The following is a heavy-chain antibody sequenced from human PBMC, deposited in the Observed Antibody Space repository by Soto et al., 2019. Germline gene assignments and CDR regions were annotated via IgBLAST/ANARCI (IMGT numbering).Heavy chain of an antibody. J-gene: IGHJ6*02. CDR3: ARDGYCSGGSCCTRLKDYYYGMDV. V-gene: IGHV1-69*06. Sequence: ASVKVSCKASGGTFSSYAISWVRQAPGQGLEWMGGIIPIFGTANYAQKFQGRVTITADKSTSTAYMELSSLRSEDTAVYYCARDGYCSGGSCCTRLKDYYYGMDVWGQGTTVTVSS. D-gene: IGHD2-15*01. CDR2: IIPIFGTA. CDR1: GGTFSSYA.